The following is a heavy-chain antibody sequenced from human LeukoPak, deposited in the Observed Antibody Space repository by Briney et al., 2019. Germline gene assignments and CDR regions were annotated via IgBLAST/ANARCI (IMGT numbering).Heavy chain of an antibody. CDR1: GFTFSRYW. J-gene: IGHJ4*02. CDR3: ASDYDSSFDY. CDR2: IKQDGSEK. V-gene: IGHV3-7*01. D-gene: IGHD5-12*01. Sequence: GGSLRLSCAASGFTFSRYWMSWVRQAPGKGLEWVANIKQDGSEKYYVDSVKGRFTISRDNVKNSLYLQMNSLRAEDTAVYYCASDYDSSFDYWGQGTLVTVSS.